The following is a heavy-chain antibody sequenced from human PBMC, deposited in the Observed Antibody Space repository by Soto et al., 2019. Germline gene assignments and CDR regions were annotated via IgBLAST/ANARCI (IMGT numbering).Heavy chain of an antibody. CDR3: ARVSSGCHAIANLDY. CDR1: GFTFSDYY. V-gene: IGHV3-11*01. D-gene: IGHD3-22*01. Sequence: QVQLVESGRGLVKPGGSLSLSCAASGFTFSDYYMSWIRQAPGKGLEWVSYISSSGSAIYYADSVKGRFTMSRDNAKNSLYLQMNSLRAEDTAVYYCARVSSGCHAIANLDYWGQGTLVTVSS. CDR2: ISSSGSAI. J-gene: IGHJ4*02.